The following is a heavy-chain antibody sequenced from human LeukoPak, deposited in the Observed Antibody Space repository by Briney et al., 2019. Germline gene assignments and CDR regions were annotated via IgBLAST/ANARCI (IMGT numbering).Heavy chain of an antibody. CDR3: ARAVSSSSGVAY. V-gene: IGHV3-74*01. J-gene: IGHJ4*02. D-gene: IGHD6-6*01. Sequence: GGSLRLSCAASGFTFSYFWMHWFRQTPGKGLVWVSCINTDGSYSTYADSVKGRFTISRDNDRNTLYLQMNSLRAEDTAVYYCARAVSSSSGVAYWGQGTLVTVSS. CDR1: GFTFSYFW. CDR2: INTDGSYS.